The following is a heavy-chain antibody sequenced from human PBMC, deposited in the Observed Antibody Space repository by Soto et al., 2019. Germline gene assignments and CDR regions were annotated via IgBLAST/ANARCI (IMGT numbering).Heavy chain of an antibody. J-gene: IGHJ4*02. D-gene: IGHD2-15*01. V-gene: IGHV1-69*02. CDR3: ARGGVAGFDY. CDR1: GGTFSSYS. CDR2: IIPILGIA. Sequence: QVQLVQSGAGVKKPGSSVKVSCKASGGTFSSYSISWVRQAPGQGLEWMGRIIPILGIANYAQKFQGRVTITADKSTSTAYMELSSLRAEDTAVYHCARGGVAGFDYWGQGTLVTGSS.